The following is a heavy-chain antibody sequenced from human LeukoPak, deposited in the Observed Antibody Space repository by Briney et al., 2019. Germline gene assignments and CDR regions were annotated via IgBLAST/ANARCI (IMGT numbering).Heavy chain of an antibody. CDR1: GYTFTSYA. V-gene: IGHV1-18*01. D-gene: IGHD2-15*01. J-gene: IGHJ3*02. CDR3: ASSSLPSDAFDI. Sequence: ASVKVSCKASGYTFTSYAISWVRQAPGQGLEWMGWISAYNGNTNYAQKLQGRVTMTTDTSTSTAYMELRSLRSDDTAVYYCASSSLPSDAFDIWGQGTMVTVSS. CDR2: ISAYNGNT.